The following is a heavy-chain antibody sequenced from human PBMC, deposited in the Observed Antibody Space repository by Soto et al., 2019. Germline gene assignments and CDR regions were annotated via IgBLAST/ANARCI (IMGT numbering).Heavy chain of an antibody. Sequence: QVQLVESGGGVVQPGRSLRLSCAASGFTFSRHTMHWVRQAPGKGLEWVAAISDDGSNTYYADSVKGRFTISRDNSKNTLYLQMNSLSCEDTALHHCAREVYYDFWSGFNTHPYYFDDLGRGTLVTVSS. CDR1: GFTFSRHT. J-gene: IGHJ4*02. CDR3: AREVYYDFWSGFNTHPYYFDD. V-gene: IGHV3-30-3*01. D-gene: IGHD3-3*01. CDR2: ISDDGSNT.